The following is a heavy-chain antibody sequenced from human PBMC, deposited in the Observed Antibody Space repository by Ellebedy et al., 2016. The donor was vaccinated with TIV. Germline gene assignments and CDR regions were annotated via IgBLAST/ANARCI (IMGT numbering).Heavy chain of an antibody. Sequence: SETLSLTXTVSGSSITRYYFSWIRQPPGKGLEWIGYISYSGSTNYNPSLKSRVTISVDTSKNQFSLKLSSVTAADTAVYYCARVLTFYGSGAYGMDVWGQGTTVTVSS. CDR1: GSSITRYY. CDR3: ARVLTFYGSGAYGMDV. D-gene: IGHD3-10*01. CDR2: ISYSGST. J-gene: IGHJ6*02. V-gene: IGHV4-59*01.